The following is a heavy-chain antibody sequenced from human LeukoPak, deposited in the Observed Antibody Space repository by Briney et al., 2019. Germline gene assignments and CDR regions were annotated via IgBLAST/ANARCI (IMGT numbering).Heavy chain of an antibody. V-gene: IGHV1-18*01. D-gene: IGHD3-3*01. CDR1: GYTFTSYG. Sequence: ASVKVSCKASGYTFTSYGINWVRQAPGQGLEWMGWISTYNGNTNYAQKFQGRVTMTTDTSTSTAYMELRSLRSDDTALYYCATGILYYDFWSGYLDYWGQGTLVTVSS. CDR3: ATGILYYDFWSGYLDY. CDR2: ISTYNGNT. J-gene: IGHJ4*02.